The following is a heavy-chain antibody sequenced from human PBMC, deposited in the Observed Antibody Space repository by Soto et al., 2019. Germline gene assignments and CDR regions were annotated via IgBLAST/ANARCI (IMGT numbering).Heavy chain of an antibody. J-gene: IGHJ4*02. CDR1: GGSINSNN. CDR3: AKVKTWTYLDY. D-gene: IGHD5-12*01. V-gene: IGHV3-23*01. CDR2: ISGSGDTT. Sequence: ETLSLTCTVSGGSINSNNWWNWVRQAPGRGLEWVSAISGSGDTTYYADSVKGRFTIPRDNSKNTLYLQMNSLRAEDTAVYYCAKVKTWTYLDYWGQGTLVTVSS.